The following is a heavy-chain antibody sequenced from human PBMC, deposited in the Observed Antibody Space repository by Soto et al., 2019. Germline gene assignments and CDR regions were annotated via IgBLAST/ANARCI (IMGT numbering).Heavy chain of an antibody. J-gene: IGHJ5*02. D-gene: IGHD3-22*01. CDR2: IFPSDSDT. CDR3: ARKDKSGYFNWFDP. V-gene: IGHV5-51*01. CDR1: GYSFTSYW. Sequence: GESLKISCKGSGYSFTSYWIGWVRQMPGKGLEWMGIIFPSDSDTRYSPSFQGQVTISADRSTSTVFLQWASLKASDTAVYFCARKDKSGYFNWFDPWGQGTLVTVSS.